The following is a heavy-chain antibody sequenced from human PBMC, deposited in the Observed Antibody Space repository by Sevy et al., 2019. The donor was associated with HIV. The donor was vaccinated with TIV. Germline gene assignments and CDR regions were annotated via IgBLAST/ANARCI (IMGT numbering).Heavy chain of an antibody. V-gene: IGHV4-34*01. CDR3: ARVLGDAVAANRFDY. D-gene: IGHD2-15*01. CDR2: INHSGST. CDR1: GGSFSGYY. Sequence: SETLSLTCAVYGGSFSGYYWSWIRQPPGKGLEWIGEINHSGSTNYNPSLKSRVTISVDTSKNQFSLKLSSVTAADTAVYYCARVLGDAVAANRFDYWGQGTLVTVSS. J-gene: IGHJ4*02.